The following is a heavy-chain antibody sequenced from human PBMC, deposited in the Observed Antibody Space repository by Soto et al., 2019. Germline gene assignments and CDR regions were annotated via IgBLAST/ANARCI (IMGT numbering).Heavy chain of an antibody. D-gene: IGHD6-19*01. CDR1: GGSVTSDLYY. CDR3: ARLLKRTTGWLYFDY. CDR2: IDYCGTI. V-gene: IGHV4-61*01. J-gene: IGHJ4*02. Sequence: QVQLQESGPGLVKPSETLSLTCTVSGGSVTSDLYYWSWIRQPPGKGLEWIGYIDYCGTIKYNPSLESRVTISKSQFSLSLSSVTAADTAVYYCARLLKRTTGWLYFDYWGQGTRVTVSS.